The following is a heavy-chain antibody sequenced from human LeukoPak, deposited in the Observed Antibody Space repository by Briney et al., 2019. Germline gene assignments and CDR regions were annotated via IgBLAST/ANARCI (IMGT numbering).Heavy chain of an antibody. V-gene: IGHV1-18*01. CDR2: ISAYNGNT. CDR3: ARDRRGQYYYYGMDV. D-gene: IGHD3-10*01. Sequence: ASVKVSCKASGYTFTSYGISWVRQAPGQGLEWMGWISAYNGNTNYAQKLQGRVTMTTDTSTSTAYMELRSLRSEDTAVYYCARDRRGQYYYYGMDVWGQGTTVTVSS. J-gene: IGHJ6*02. CDR1: GYTFTSYG.